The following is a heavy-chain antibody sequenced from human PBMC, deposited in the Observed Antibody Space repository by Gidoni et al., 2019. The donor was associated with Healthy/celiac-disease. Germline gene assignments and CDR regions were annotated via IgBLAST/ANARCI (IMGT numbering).Heavy chain of an antibody. CDR1: GYSLSNPRMG. CDR3: ARSEQWPPFFDS. J-gene: IGHJ4*02. CDR2: SFSNDEK. V-gene: IGHV2-26*01. D-gene: IGHD6-19*01. Sequence: QVTLKEYGPVLVTPTETLTLTCTVSGYSLSNPRMGLSWIRQPPVKALEWLAHSFSNDEKSYSTSLKSRLTMSKDTSKSQVVLTMTNMDPVDTATYYCARSEQWPPFFDSWGQGTLVTVSS.